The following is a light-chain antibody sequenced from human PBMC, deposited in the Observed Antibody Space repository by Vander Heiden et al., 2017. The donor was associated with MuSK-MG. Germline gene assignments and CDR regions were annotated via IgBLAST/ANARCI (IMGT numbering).Light chain of an antibody. CDR2: LGS. CDR1: QSLLHSNGYNN. Sequence: DIVMTQSPLSLPVTPGEPASISCRSSQSLLHSNGYNNLEWYLQQPGQSPQLLIYLGSDRAAGVPDRFSGSGSGTDFTLRISRVEAEDVGVYYCMQALQTWTFGQGTKVEIK. CDR3: MQALQTWT. V-gene: IGKV2-28*01. J-gene: IGKJ1*01.